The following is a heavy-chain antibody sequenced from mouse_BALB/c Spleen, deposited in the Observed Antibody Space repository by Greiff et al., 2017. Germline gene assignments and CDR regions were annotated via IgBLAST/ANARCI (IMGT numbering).Heavy chain of an antibody. CDR1: GFSLTSYG. D-gene: IGHD4-1*01. Sequence: VQLQQSGPGLVAPSQSLSITCTVSGFSLTSYGVHWVRQPPGKGLEWLGVIWAGGSTNYNSALMSRLSISKDNSKSQVFLKMNSLQTDDTAMYYCARGLGRPYAMDYWGQGTSVTVSS. CDR2: IWAGGST. V-gene: IGHV2-9*02. CDR3: ARGLGRPYAMDY. J-gene: IGHJ4*01.